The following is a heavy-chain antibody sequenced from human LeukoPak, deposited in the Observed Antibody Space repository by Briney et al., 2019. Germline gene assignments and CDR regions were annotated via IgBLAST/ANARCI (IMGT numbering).Heavy chain of an antibody. CDR2: INPSGGST. J-gene: IGHJ4*02. CDR3: ARDLSSSGYYPEIDY. Sequence: ASVKVSCKASGYTFTSYYMHWVRQAPGQGLEWMGIINPSGGSTSYAQKFQGRVTMTRDTSTSTVYMELSSLRPEDTAVYYCARDLSSSGYYPEIDYWGQGTLVTVSS. CDR1: GYTFTSYY. V-gene: IGHV1-46*01. D-gene: IGHD3-22*01.